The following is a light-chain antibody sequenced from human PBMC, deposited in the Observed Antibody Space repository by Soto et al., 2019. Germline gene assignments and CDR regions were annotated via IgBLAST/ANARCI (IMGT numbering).Light chain of an antibody. Sequence: DIVMTQSPDSLAVSLGERATINCKSSQSVLYSSNNKNYLAWYQQRPGQPPKLLIYWASTRESGVPDRFSGSVSGTDFTLTITSLQAEDVAVYYCQQYESTPPTFGPGTKLELK. CDR2: WAS. V-gene: IGKV4-1*01. CDR3: QQYESTPPT. CDR1: QSVLYSSNNKNY. J-gene: IGKJ2*01.